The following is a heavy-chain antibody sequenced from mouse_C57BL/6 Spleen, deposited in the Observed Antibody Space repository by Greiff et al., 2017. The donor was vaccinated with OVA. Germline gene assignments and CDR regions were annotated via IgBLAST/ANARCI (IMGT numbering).Heavy chain of an antibody. V-gene: IGHV5-17*01. CDR1: GFTFSDYG. CDR2: ISSGSSTI. D-gene: IGHD3-2*01. J-gene: IGHJ2*01. Sequence: EVKLVESGGGLVKPGVSLKLSCAASGFTFSDYGMHWVRQAPEKGLEWVAYISSGSSTIYYADTVKGRFTISRDNAKNTLFLQMTSLRSEDTAMYYCARPLDSSFDYWGQGTTLTVSS. CDR3: ARPLDSSFDY.